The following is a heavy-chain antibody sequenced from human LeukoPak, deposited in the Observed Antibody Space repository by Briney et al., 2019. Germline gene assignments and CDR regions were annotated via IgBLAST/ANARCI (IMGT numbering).Heavy chain of an antibody. CDR3: ARGYYAGRGHHFEY. V-gene: IGHV3-33*01. Sequence: PGGSLRLSCATSGFTFSGYGMHWVRQAPGKGLEWVTVIWSDGSNKYYVDSVKGRFTISRDNSKNTLYLQMNSLRAEDTAVYYCARGYYAGRGHHFEYWGQGTLVTVSS. CDR1: GFTFSGYG. D-gene: IGHD3-22*01. J-gene: IGHJ4*02. CDR2: IWSDGSNK.